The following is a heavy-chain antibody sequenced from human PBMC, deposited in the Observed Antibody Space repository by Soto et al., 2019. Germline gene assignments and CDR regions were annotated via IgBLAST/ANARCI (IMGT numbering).Heavy chain of an antibody. V-gene: IGHV1-8*01. CDR1: GYTFSDHD. D-gene: IGHD1-1*01. CDR2: MNPHSGDT. CDR3: AREGGNWNGDYFDY. Sequence: QVQLVQSGAEVKKPGASVKVSCKASGYTFSDHDINGVRQASGQGPEWLGWMNPHSGDTGYAQNFQGRVTMTRDTYKRTAYMELSSLRSEDTAMYYCAREGGNWNGDYFDYWGQGPRVTVSS. J-gene: IGHJ4*02.